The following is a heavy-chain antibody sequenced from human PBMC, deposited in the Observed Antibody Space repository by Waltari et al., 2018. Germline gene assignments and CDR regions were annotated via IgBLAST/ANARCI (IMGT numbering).Heavy chain of an antibody. D-gene: IGHD4-17*01. J-gene: IGHJ4*02. CDR1: GFTFKNYA. V-gene: IGHV3-48*01. Sequence: EVQLVESGGGLVQPGGSLRLSCEASGFTFKNYAMNWVRQAPGKGLEWVAYIATGSNRLYYANSVKGRFTISRDNAKDSLFLQMNSLRAEDTALYFCAREPTVTGENYFDSWGQGALVSVSS. CDR2: IATGSNRL. CDR3: AREPTVTGENYFDS.